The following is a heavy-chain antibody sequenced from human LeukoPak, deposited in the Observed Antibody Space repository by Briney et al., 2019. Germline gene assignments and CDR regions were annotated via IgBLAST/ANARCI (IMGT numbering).Heavy chain of an antibody. CDR3: ARDKGLPQAFDI. CDR2: ISYSGTT. Sequence: SSETLSLTCTVSGASISSYYWSWIRQPPGKGLEYIGYISYSGTTSYNPSLKSRVTISVDTSKNQFSLKLTSVTAADTAVYYCARDKGLPQAFDIWGQGTMVTVSS. CDR1: GASISSYY. V-gene: IGHV4-59*01. D-gene: IGHD5/OR15-5a*01. J-gene: IGHJ3*02.